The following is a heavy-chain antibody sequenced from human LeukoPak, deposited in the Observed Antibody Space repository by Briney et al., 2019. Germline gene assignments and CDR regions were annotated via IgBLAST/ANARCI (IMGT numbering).Heavy chain of an antibody. D-gene: IGHD3-10*01. CDR2: ISWNSGSI. CDR3: AKSHSEYYGSGSFNY. CDR1: GFTFSSYW. Sequence: GGSLRLSCAASGFTFSSYWMHWVRQAPGKGLEWVSGISWNSGSIGYADSVKGRFTISRDNAKNSLYLQMNSLRAEDMALYYCAKSHSEYYGSGSFNYWGQGTLVTVSS. J-gene: IGHJ4*02. V-gene: IGHV3-9*03.